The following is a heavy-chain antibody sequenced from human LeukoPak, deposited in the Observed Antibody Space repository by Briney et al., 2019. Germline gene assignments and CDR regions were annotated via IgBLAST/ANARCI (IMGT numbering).Heavy chain of an antibody. CDR1: GGSFSGYY. J-gene: IGHJ4*02. D-gene: IGHD6-19*01. V-gene: IGHV4-34*01. CDR3: ARDLTYPGIAVAGTRTYPY. CDR2: INHSGST. Sequence: SETLSLTCAVYGGSFSGYYWSWIRQPPGKGLEWIGEINHSGSTNYNPSLKSRVTISVDTSKNQFSLKLNSVTAADTAVYYCARDLTYPGIAVAGTRTYPYWSQGTLVTVSS.